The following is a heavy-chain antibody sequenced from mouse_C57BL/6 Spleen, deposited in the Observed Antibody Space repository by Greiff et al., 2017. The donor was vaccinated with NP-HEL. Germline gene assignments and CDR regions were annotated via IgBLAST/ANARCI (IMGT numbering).Heavy chain of an antibody. D-gene: IGHD2-3*01. CDR3: ARDYDGYPFAY. CDR2: ISDGGSYT. Sequence: EVKLVESGGGLVKPGGSLKLSCAASGFTFSSYAMSWVRQTPEKRLEWVATISDGGSYTYYPDNVKGRFTISRDNAKNNLYLQMSHLKSEDTAMYYCARDYDGYPFAYWGQGTLVTVSA. CDR1: GFTFSSYA. J-gene: IGHJ3*01. V-gene: IGHV5-4*01.